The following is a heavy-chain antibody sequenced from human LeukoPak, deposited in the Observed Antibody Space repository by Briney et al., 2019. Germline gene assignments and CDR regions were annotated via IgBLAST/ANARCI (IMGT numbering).Heavy chain of an antibody. J-gene: IGHJ3*02. CDR3: ARDLSLSITMIVVVPDAFDI. CDR1: GFTFSDYY. Sequence: GGSLRLSCAASGFTFSDYYMSWIRQAPGKGLEWVSYISSSGSTIYYADSVKGRFTISSDNAKNSLYLQMNSLRAEDTAVYYCARDLSLSITMIVVVPDAFDIWGQGTMVTVSS. CDR2: ISSSGSTI. D-gene: IGHD3-22*01. V-gene: IGHV3-11*01.